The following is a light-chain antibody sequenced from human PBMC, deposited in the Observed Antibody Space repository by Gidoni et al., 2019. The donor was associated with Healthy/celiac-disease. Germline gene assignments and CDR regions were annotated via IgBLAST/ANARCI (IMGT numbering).Light chain of an antibody. CDR1: SSDVGGYNY. Sequence: SALTQPPSASGSPGQSVTISCTGTSSDVGGYNYVSGYQQHPGKAPKLMIYEVSTRPSGVPDRFSGSKSGNTASLTVSGLQAEDEADYYCSSYAGSNNLVFGGGTKLTVL. J-gene: IGLJ2*01. CDR2: EVS. V-gene: IGLV2-8*01. CDR3: SSYAGSNNLV.